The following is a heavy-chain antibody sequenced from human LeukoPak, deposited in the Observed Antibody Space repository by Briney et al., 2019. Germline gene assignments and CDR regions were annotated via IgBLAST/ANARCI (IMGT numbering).Heavy chain of an antibody. D-gene: IGHD4-11*01. V-gene: IGHV1-69*13. CDR1: GGTFSSYA. J-gene: IGHJ5*02. Sequence: SVKVSCKASGGTFSSYAISWVRQAPGQGLEWMGGIIPIFGTANYAQKFQGRVTITADESTSTAYMELSSLRSEDTAVYYCARGLYSNPNWFDPWGQGTLVTVSS. CDR3: ARGLYSNPNWFDP. CDR2: IIPIFGTA.